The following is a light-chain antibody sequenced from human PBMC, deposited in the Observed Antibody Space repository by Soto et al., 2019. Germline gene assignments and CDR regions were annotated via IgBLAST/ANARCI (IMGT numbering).Light chain of an antibody. Sequence: DIQMTQSPSSLSASVGDRVTITCRASQSISNYLSWSQQKPGQAPNLLIHAASNLQSGVPTRFSGSGSGTDFTLTISSLQPEDFATYYCQQSYSAPPTFRQGTKVEIK. CDR3: QQSYSAPPT. V-gene: IGKV1-39*01. CDR1: QSISNY. CDR2: AAS. J-gene: IGKJ1*01.